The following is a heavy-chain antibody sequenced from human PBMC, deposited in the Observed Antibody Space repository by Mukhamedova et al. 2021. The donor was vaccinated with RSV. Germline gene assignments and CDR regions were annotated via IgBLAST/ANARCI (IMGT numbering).Heavy chain of an antibody. D-gene: IGHD2-15*01. J-gene: IGHJ4*01. Sequence: WVRQAPGQGLEWMGWISTYDGNANYAPNFQGRVTMTRDTATSTAYMELRTLRSDDTAVYYCARDQGLKCIGGTCSLEYWGHGTLV. CDR3: ARDQGLKCIGGTCSLEY. V-gene: IGHV1-18*01. CDR2: ISTYDGNA.